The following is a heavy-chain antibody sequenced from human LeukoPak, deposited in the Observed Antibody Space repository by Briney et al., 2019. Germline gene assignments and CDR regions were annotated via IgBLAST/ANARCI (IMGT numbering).Heavy chain of an antibody. CDR2: IDYSGTT. V-gene: IGHV4-30-4*01. CDR1: GVSITGNDQF. D-gene: IGHD2-2*01. J-gene: IGHJ5*01. Sequence: PSETLSLTCTVSGVSITGNDQFWSWIRQPPGKGLECIGYIDYSGTTYYNPSLKGRVNMSRDTSKNQFSLNLNSVTAADTAFYYCGGGLGYCSSTRCPPDSWGQGTLVTVSS. CDR3: GGGLGYCSSTRCPPDS.